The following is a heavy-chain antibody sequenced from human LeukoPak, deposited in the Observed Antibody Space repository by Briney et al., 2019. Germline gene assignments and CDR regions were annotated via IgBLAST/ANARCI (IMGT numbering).Heavy chain of an antibody. Sequence: GGSLCFYSAASGFTSNGYNMIWLRQAPGKGLEWVSSITSGGSYIYYPDSVKGRFTISRDNAKNSLYLQMNRLRAEDTAVYYCARETSYCSGVSCYYDMDDWGQGTTVTVSS. CDR1: GFTSNGYN. CDR3: ARETSYCSGVSCYYDMDD. CDR2: ITSGGSYI. J-gene: IGHJ6*02. D-gene: IGHD2-15*01. V-gene: IGHV3-21*01.